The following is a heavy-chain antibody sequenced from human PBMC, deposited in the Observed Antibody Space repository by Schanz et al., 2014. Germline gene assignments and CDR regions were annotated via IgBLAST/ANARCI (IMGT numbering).Heavy chain of an antibody. CDR1: GFTFSTHA. CDR2: VSSSSSYT. CDR3: ARDGEAAAGCDY. Sequence: VQLLESGGGLVQPGGSLRLSCAASGFTFSTHAMSWIRQAPGKGLEWVSYVSSSSSYTHYADSVKGRFTISRDNAKNSLYLQMNSLRAEDTAVYYCARDGEAAAGCDYWGQGTLVTVSS. D-gene: IGHD6-13*01. V-gene: IGHV3-11*05. J-gene: IGHJ4*02.